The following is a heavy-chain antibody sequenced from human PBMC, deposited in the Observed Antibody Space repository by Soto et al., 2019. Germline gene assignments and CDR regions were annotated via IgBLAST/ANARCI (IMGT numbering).Heavy chain of an antibody. CDR1: GGSFSGYY. D-gene: IGHD6-6*01. Sequence: SETLSLTCAVYGGSFSGYYWSWIRQPPGKGLEWIGEINHSGSTNYNPSLKSRVTISVDTSKNQFSLKLSSVTAADTAVYYCARGIRPPYSSSFRYYYYGMDVWGQGTTVTVSS. CDR2: INHSGST. J-gene: IGHJ6*02. CDR3: ARGIRPPYSSSFRYYYYGMDV. V-gene: IGHV4-34*01.